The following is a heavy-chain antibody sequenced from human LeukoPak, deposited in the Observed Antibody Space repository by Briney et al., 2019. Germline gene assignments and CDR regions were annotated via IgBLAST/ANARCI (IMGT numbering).Heavy chain of an antibody. D-gene: IGHD2-21*02. CDR1: GNTFTNNG. J-gene: IGHJ5*02. Sequence: ASVKVSCKASGNTFTNNGISWVRQAPGKGLEWMGGFDPEDGETIYAQKFQGRVTMTEDTSTDTAYMELSSLRSEDTAVYYCAILPMVTAPPWGQGTLVTVSS. CDR2: FDPEDGET. CDR3: AILPMVTAPP. V-gene: IGHV1-24*01.